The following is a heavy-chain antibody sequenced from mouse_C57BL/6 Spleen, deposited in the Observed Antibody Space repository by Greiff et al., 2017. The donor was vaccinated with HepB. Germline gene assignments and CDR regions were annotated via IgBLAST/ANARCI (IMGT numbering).Heavy chain of an antibody. V-gene: IGHV1-77*01. CDR1: GYTFTDYY. D-gene: IGHD1-1*01. J-gene: IGHJ1*03. Sequence: QVQLQQSGAELVKPGASVKISCKASGYTFTDYYINWVKQRPGQGLEWIGKIGPGSGSTYYNEKFKGKATLTADKSSSTAYMQLSSLTSEDSSVYFCARPLYYYGSSYWYFDVWGTGTTVTVSS. CDR2: IGPGSGST. CDR3: ARPLYYYGSSYWYFDV.